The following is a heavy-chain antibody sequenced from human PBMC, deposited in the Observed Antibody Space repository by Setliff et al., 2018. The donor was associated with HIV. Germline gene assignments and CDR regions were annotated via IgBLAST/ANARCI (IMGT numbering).Heavy chain of an antibody. Sequence: SETLSLTCTVSGGSISSHYWSWIRQPPGKGLEWIGSIYYSGSTNYNPSLKSRVTISVDTSKNQFSLKLSSVTAADTAVYYCARAHLTTAHNWFDPWGQGTLVTVSS. J-gene: IGHJ5*02. CDR3: ARAHLTTAHNWFDP. D-gene: IGHD4-4*01. CDR2: IYYSGST. V-gene: IGHV4-59*11. CDR1: GGSISSHY.